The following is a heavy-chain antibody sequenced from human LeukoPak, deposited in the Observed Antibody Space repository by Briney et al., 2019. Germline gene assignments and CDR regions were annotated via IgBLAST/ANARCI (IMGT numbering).Heavy chain of an antibody. V-gene: IGHV3-21*01. CDR2: ISSSSSYI. J-gene: IGHJ4*02. CDR1: GFTFSSYG. D-gene: IGHD2-15*01. CDR3: ARVDNGYCSGGSCYGSDY. Sequence: GGSLRLSCAASGFTFSSYGMHWVRQAPGKGLEWVSSISSSSSYIYYADSVKGRFTISRDNAKNSLYLQMNSLRAEDPAVYYCARVDNGYCSGGSCYGSDYWGQGTLVTVSS.